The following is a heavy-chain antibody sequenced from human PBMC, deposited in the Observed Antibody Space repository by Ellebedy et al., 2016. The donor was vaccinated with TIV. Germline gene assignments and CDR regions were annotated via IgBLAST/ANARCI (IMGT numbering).Heavy chain of an antibody. V-gene: IGHV3-11*01. CDR3: ARDTRFIDQQHNWFDP. D-gene: IGHD1/OR15-1a*01. CDR1: GFTFSDYY. Sequence: GGSLRLSCAASGFTFSDYYMIWIRQAPGKGLECVSYISSSGSPIYYADSVRGRFTISRDNAKNSLYLQMNSLRAEDTAVYYCARDTRFIDQQHNWFDPWGQGTLVTVSS. CDR2: ISSSGSPI. J-gene: IGHJ5*02.